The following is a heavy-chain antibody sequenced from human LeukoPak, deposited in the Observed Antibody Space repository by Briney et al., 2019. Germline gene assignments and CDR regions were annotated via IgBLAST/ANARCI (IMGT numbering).Heavy chain of an antibody. Sequence: GGSLRLSCAASGFTFSNSWMTWVRQAPGKGLEWVANINQDGSEKYYVDSVKGRFAISRDNAKNSLYLQMNSLRAEDTAVYYCARERDSTDYWGQGTLVTVSS. V-gene: IGHV3-7*04. CDR2: INQDGSEK. D-gene: IGHD2/OR15-2a*01. CDR1: GFTFSNSW. CDR3: ARERDSTDY. J-gene: IGHJ4*02.